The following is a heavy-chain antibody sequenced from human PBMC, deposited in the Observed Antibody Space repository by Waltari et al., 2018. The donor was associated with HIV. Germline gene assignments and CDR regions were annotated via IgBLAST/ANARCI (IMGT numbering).Heavy chain of an antibody. J-gene: IGHJ4*02. Sequence: QAQLVQSGAEVKKPGASIKVSCKTSGFSFTGFYLHWVRQAPGQGLEGVGGMKPGIGGTKYARTLQGRVTMTSDKSINAAYVERSHLTSDDTAVYFCARGYPHFDYWGQGTLVTVSA. CDR3: ARGYPHFDY. V-gene: IGHV1-2*02. CDR2: MKPGIGGT. CDR1: GFSFTGFY. D-gene: IGHD5-18*01.